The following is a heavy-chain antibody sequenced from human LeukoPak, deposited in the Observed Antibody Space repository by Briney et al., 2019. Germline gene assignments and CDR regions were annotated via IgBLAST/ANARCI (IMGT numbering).Heavy chain of an antibody. D-gene: IGHD6-19*01. Sequence: ASETLSLTCTVSGGSISSGGYYWSWIRQHPGKGLEWIGYIYYSGSTYYNPSLKSRVTISVDTSKNQFSLKLSSVTAADTAVYYCARVIAVAGYLIDYWGQGTLVTVSS. CDR2: IYYSGST. CDR1: GGSISSGGYY. J-gene: IGHJ4*02. V-gene: IGHV4-31*03. CDR3: ARVIAVAGYLIDY.